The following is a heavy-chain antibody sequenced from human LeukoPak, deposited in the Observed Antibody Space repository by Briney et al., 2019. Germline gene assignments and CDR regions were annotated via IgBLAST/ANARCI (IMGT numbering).Heavy chain of an antibody. CDR3: ARARGGSSWYYFDY. D-gene: IGHD6-13*01. Sequence: PSETLSLTCTVSGYSISSSYYWSWIRQPAGKGLEWIGRIYTSGSTNYNPSLKSRVTMSVDTSKNQFSLKLSSVTAADTAVYYCARARGGSSWYYFDYWGQGTLVTVSS. CDR2: IYTSGST. V-gene: IGHV4-4*07. J-gene: IGHJ4*02. CDR1: GYSISSSYY.